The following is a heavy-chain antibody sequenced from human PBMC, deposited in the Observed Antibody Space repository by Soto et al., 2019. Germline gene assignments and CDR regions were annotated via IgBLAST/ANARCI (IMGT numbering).Heavy chain of an antibody. CDR2: ISSSSSTI. V-gene: IGHV3-48*01. D-gene: IGHD6-19*01. CDR1: GFTFSSYS. CDR3: ARDPPGIAVAGTAFDI. J-gene: IGHJ3*02. Sequence: GGSLRLSCAASGFTFSSYSMNWVRQAPGKGLEWVSYISSSSSTIYYADSVKGRFTISRDNAKNSLYLQMNSLRVEDTAVYYCARDPPGIAVAGTAFDIWGQGTMVTVSS.